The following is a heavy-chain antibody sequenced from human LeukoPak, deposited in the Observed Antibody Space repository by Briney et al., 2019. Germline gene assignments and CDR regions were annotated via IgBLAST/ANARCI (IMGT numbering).Heavy chain of an antibody. Sequence: GESLRLSCAASGFTFSSYVMHWVRQAPGKGLVWVARLSSDESFTSYADSVKGRFTIPRDNAKNTLYLQMNSLRAEDTAVYYCARDLNWLLFDYWGQGTLVTVSS. CDR1: GFTFSSYV. CDR3: ARDLNWLLFDY. CDR2: LSSDESFT. J-gene: IGHJ4*02. V-gene: IGHV3-74*01. D-gene: IGHD3-9*01.